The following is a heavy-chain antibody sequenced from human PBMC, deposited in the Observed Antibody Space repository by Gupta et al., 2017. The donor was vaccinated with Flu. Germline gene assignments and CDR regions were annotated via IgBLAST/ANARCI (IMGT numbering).Heavy chain of an antibody. CDR3: ARGGGRYYYYYGMDV. V-gene: IGHV4-34*01. CDR2: INHSGST. D-gene: IGHD3-16*01. CDR1: GGSFSGYY. J-gene: IGHJ6*02. Sequence: QVQLQQWGAGLLKPSETLSLTCAVYGGSFSGYYWSWIRQPPGKGLEWIGEINHSGSTNYNPSLKSRVTISVDTSKNKVSLKLSSVTAADTAVYYCARGGGRYYYYYGMDVWGQGTTVTVSS.